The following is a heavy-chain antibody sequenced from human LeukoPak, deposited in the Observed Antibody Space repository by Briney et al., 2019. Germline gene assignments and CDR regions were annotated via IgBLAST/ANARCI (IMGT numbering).Heavy chain of an antibody. J-gene: IGHJ4*02. CDR1: GGTFSSYA. V-gene: IGHV1-69*04. Sequence: ASVKVSCKASGGTFSSYAISWVRQAPGQGLEWMGRIIPILGIANYAQKFQGRVTITADKSTSTAYMELSSLRSEDTAVYYCARDLEAAAGGFDYWGQGTLVTVSS. CDR3: ARDLEAAAGGFDY. CDR2: IIPILGIA. D-gene: IGHD6-13*01.